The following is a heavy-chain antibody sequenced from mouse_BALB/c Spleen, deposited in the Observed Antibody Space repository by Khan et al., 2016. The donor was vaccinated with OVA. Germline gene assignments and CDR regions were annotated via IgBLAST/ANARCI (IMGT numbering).Heavy chain of an antibody. V-gene: IGHV9-1*02. CDR1: GYTFRNYG. J-gene: IGHJ1*01. Sequence: QIQLVQSGPELKKPGETVKISCKASGYTFRNYGMNWVKQAPGKGLKWMGWINTYTGEPTYTDDFKGRFAFSLETSASTAYLQINNLKNEDMATYFCARGASYWYFDVWGAGTTVTVSS. CDR2: INTYTGEP. CDR3: ARGASYWYFDV.